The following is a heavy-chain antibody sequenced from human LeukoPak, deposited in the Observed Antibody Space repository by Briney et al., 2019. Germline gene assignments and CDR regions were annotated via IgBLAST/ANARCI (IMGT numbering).Heavy chain of an antibody. CDR2: ISGGNRYI. D-gene: IGHD6-19*01. CDR3: ARGSNSGWSPFDY. CDR1: GFTFSSYE. Sequence: GGSLRLSCAASGFTFSSYEMNWVRQAPGKGLEWVSSISGGNRYIYYTDSVKGRFTVSRDNANNSLYLQMNSLRAEDTAVYYCARGSNSGWSPFDYWGQGTLVTVSS. J-gene: IGHJ4*02. V-gene: IGHV3-21*01.